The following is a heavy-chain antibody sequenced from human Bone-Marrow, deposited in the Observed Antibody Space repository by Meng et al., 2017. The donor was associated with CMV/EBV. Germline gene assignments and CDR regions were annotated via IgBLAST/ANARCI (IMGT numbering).Heavy chain of an antibody. CDR3: ARDFTPKVLRFLEWSSSYYYYGMNV. Sequence: ASVKVSCKASGYTFTSYGISWVRQAPGQGLEWMGWISAYNGNTNYAQKLQGRVTMTTDTSTSTAYMELRSLRSGDTAVYYCARDFTPKVLRFLEWSSSYYYYGMNVWGRGPTVTVSS. CDR1: GYTFTSYG. D-gene: IGHD3-3*01. CDR2: ISAYNGNT. V-gene: IGHV1-18*01. J-gene: IGHJ6*02.